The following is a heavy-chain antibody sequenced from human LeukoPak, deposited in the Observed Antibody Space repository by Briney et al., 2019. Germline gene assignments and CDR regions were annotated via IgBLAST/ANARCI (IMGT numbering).Heavy chain of an antibody. CDR2: IDPSDSCT. CDR1: GYSFTSYW. D-gene: IGHD6-13*01. J-gene: IGHJ4*02. CDR3: ARLPTTKGAAAGTGY. Sequence: GESLKISCKGSGYSFTSYWISWVRQMPGKGLEWMGRIDPSDSCTNYSPSFQGHVTIPADKSISTAYLQWSSLKASDTAMYYCARLPTTKGAAAGTGYWGQGTLVTVSS. V-gene: IGHV5-10-1*01.